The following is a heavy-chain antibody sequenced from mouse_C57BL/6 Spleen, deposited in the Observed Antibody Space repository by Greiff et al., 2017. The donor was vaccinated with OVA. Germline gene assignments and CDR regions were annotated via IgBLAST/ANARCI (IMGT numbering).Heavy chain of an antibody. CDR2: IDPSDSYT. CDR3: ARVEDYGKRGAMDY. CDR1: GYTFTSYW. V-gene: IGHV1-69*01. J-gene: IGHJ4*01. Sequence: QVQLQQPGAELVMPGASVKLSCKASGYTFTSYWMHWVKQRPGQGLEWIGEIDPSDSYTNYNQKFKGKSTLTVDKSSSTAYMQLSSLTSEDSAVYYCARVEDYGKRGAMDYWGQGTSVTVSS. D-gene: IGHD2-1*01.